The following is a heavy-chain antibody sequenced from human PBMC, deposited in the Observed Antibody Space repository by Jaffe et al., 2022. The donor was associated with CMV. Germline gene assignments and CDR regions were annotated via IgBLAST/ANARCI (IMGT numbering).Heavy chain of an antibody. CDR3: AKTVGYYDSSGSPFDY. Sequence: EVQLLESGGGLVQPGGSLRLSCAASGFTFSSYAMSWVRQAPGKGLEWVSAISGSGGSTYYADSVKGRFTISRDNSKNTLYLQMNSLRAEDTAVYYCAKTVGYYDSSGSPFDYWGQGTLVTVSS. D-gene: IGHD3-22*01. J-gene: IGHJ4*02. CDR1: GFTFSSYA. V-gene: IGHV3-23*01. CDR2: ISGSGGST.